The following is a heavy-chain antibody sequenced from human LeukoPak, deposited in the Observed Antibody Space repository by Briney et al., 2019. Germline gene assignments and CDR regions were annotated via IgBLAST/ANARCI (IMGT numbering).Heavy chain of an antibody. J-gene: IGHJ4*02. CDR1: GGSVSSGSYY. V-gene: IGHV4-61*01. D-gene: IGHD3-10*01. CDR2: IYYSGST. CDR3: ARRGGSGRSFDY. Sequence: SETLSLTCTVSGGSVSSGSYYWSWIRQPPGKGLERIGYIYYSGSTNYNPSLKSRVTISVDTSKNQFSLKVTSVTAADTAVYYCARRGGSGRSFDYWGQGTLVTVSS.